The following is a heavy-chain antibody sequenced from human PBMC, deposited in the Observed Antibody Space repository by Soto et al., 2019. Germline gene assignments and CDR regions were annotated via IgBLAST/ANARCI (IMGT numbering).Heavy chain of an antibody. V-gene: IGHV1-18*04. D-gene: IGHD1-26*01. CDR2: ISAYNGNT. Sequence: QVPLVQSGAEVKKPGASVKVSCKASGYTFTSYGISWVRQAPGQGLEWMGWISAYNGNTNYAQKLQGRVTMTTDTSTSTAYMELRSLRSDDTAVYYCARDEPKERYYYYGMDVWGQGTTVTVSS. J-gene: IGHJ6*02. CDR3: ARDEPKERYYYYGMDV. CDR1: GYTFTSYG.